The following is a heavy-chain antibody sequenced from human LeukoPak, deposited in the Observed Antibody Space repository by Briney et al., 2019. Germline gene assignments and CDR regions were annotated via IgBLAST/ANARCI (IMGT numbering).Heavy chain of an antibody. CDR2: ISGRGASK. Sequence: PWGSLRLSCAVSGLTFNNYAMSWVRQAPGKGLEWVSGISGRGASKYYADSVKGRFTISRDNSKNTLYLQMNSLRAEDTAVYYCARSVDFWSTNDAFDIWGQGTMVTVSS. V-gene: IGHV3-23*01. CDR3: ARSVDFWSTNDAFDI. D-gene: IGHD3-3*01. J-gene: IGHJ3*02. CDR1: GLTFNNYA.